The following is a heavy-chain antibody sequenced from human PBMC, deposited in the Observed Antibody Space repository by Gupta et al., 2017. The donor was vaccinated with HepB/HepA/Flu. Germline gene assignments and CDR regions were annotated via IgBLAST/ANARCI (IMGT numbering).Heavy chain of an antibody. V-gene: IGHV4-39*01. J-gene: IGHJ4*02. CDR2: INWGGRT. CDR1: GGLIRSHDYY. CDR3: VGQEGSAAWYFDS. Sequence: QLQVQRSGPRLVKPSEILSLTYSASGGLIRSHDYYWAWIRQPPGKGLEWIASINWGGRTYYNPSLSSRVTISVDTTKNQFSLKVTSVTAADSAMYYCVGQEGSAAWYFDSWGQGTLVTVSS. D-gene: IGHD2-15*01.